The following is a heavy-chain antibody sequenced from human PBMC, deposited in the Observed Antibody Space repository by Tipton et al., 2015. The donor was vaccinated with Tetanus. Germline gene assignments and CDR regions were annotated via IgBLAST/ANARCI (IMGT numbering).Heavy chain of an antibody. CDR1: GASISTYS. CDR3: ARAGEGGYDATMGFYYYYMDV. J-gene: IGHJ6*03. CDR2: LYFSGNT. V-gene: IGHV4-59*01. Sequence: TLSLTCTVSGASISTYSWTWIRQSPGKGLEWIAYLYFSGNTNYNPSLKTRVTMSPDTSKNQVSLRLNSVTAADTAVYYCARAGEGGYDATMGFYYYYMDVWGKGTTVTVPS. D-gene: IGHD5-12*01.